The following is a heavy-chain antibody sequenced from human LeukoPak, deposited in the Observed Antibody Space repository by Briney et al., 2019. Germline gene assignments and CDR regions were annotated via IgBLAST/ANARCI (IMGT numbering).Heavy chain of an antibody. J-gene: IGHJ4*02. CDR3: AREEEGELPDY. CDR2: ISYNGNIV. CDR1: GFTFSSYS. Sequence: GGSLRLSCAASGFTFSSYSINWVRQAPGKGLEWVAIISYNGNIVHYADSVRGRFTVSRDNSKNTLYLQMNSLRTDDTARYFCAREEEGELPDYWGQGTLVAVSS. V-gene: IGHV3-30*03. D-gene: IGHD1-26*01.